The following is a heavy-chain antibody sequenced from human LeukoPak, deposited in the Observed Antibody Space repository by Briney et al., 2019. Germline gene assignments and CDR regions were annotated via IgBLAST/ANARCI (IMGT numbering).Heavy chain of an antibody. CDR2: IYYSGTT. J-gene: IGHJ5*02. CDR3: ARHSPTGQTRYNWIDP. V-gene: IGHV4-39*01. Sequence: NPSETLSLTCSVSGDSISTSSHSWVWIRQPPGKGLEWIGSIYYSGTTFYSQSLRSRVTISVDTSKNEFSVRLRSVTAADTALYYCARHSPTGQTRYNWIDPWGQGTLVTVSS. CDR1: GDSISTSSHS.